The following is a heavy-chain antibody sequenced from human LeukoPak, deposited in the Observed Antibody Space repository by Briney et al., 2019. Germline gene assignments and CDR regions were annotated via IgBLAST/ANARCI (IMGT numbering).Heavy chain of an antibody. CDR3: ARGLAGAYRIMDV. D-gene: IGHD6-19*01. V-gene: IGHV3-74*01. Sequence: PGGSLRLSCAASGFTFSSYWMHWVRQGPGKGLVWVSLISADGTTTTYADSVRGRFTVSRDNAKNTLYLQMNSLRAEDAAVYYCARGLAGAYRIMDVWGQGTTVTVS. CDR2: ISADGTTT. J-gene: IGHJ6*02. CDR1: GFTFSSYW.